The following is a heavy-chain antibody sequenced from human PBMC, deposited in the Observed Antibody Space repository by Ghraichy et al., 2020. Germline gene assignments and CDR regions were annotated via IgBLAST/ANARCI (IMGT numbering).Heavy chain of an antibody. V-gene: IGHV4-39*01. Sequence: SETLSLTCTVSGGSISSSSYYWGWIRQPPGKGLEWIGSIYYSGSTYYNPSLKSRVTISVDTSKNQFSLKLSSVTAADTAVYYCAPTGGEMATGISDYWGQGTLVTVSS. CDR3: APTGGEMATGISDY. D-gene: IGHD5-24*01. CDR1: GGSISSSSYY. J-gene: IGHJ4*02. CDR2: IYYSGST.